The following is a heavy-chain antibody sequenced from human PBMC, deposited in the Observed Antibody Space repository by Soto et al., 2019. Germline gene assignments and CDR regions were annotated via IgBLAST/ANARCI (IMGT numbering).Heavy chain of an antibody. CDR2: INHSGST. J-gene: IGHJ4*02. D-gene: IGHD1-1*01. CDR3: ANRPREDGTTFDY. Sequence: SETMSLTCAVYGGSFSGYYWSWIRQPPGKGLEWIGEINHSGSTNYNPSLKSRVTISVDTSKNQFSLKLSSVTAADTAVYYCANRPREDGTTFDYWGQGTLVTVSS. CDR1: GGSFSGYY. V-gene: IGHV4-34*01.